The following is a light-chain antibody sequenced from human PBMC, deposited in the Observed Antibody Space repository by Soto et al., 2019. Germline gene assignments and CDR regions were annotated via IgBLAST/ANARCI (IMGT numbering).Light chain of an antibody. J-gene: IGKJ4*01. V-gene: IGKV1-33*01. CDR3: QQYANLPLT. CDR2: DES. Sequence: DIQMTQSPSSLSASVGDRVTITCQASQDISNYLNWYQQKPGKAPTLLIYDESNLETGVPSRFSGSGSGTDFTFTISSLQPEDIATYYCQQYANLPLTFGGGTTVEIK. CDR1: QDISNY.